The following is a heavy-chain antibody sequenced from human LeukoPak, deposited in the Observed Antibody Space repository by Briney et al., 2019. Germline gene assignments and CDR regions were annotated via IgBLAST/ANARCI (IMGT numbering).Heavy chain of an antibody. V-gene: IGHV1-18*01. Sequence: ASVKVSCKASGYTFTSCDINWVRRAPGQGLEWMGWVSGYNGNTNYAQKFEGRVAMTTDTSSSTAYMELRSLRSDDTAIYYCARGDWFDPWGQGTLVTVSS. CDR3: ARGDWFDP. J-gene: IGHJ5*02. CDR1: GYTFTSCD. CDR2: VSGYNGNT. D-gene: IGHD2-21*01.